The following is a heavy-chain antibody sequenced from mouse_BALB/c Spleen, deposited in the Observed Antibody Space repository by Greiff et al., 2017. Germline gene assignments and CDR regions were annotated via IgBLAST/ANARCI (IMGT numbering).Heavy chain of an antibody. J-gene: IGHJ2*01. CDR2: INPYNDGT. Sequence: VHVKQSGPELVKPGASVKMSCKASGYTFTSYVMHWVKQKPGQGLEWIGYINPYNDGTKYNEKFKGKATLTSDKSSSTAYMELSSLTSEDSAVYYCARFPYYYGSSYDYWGQGTTLTVAS. D-gene: IGHD1-1*01. V-gene: IGHV1-14*01. CDR3: ARFPYYYGSSYDY. CDR1: GYTFTSYV.